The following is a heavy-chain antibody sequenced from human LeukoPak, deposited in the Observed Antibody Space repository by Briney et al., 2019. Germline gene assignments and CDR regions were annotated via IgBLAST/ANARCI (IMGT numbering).Heavy chain of an antibody. CDR1: GYTFTSYG. CDR2: ISAYNGNT. J-gene: IGHJ4*02. Sequence: ASVKVSCKASGYTFTSYGISWVRQAPGQGLEWMGWISAYNGNTNYAQKLQGRVTMTTDTSTSTAYMELRSLRSDDTAVYYCAREPPFPYYDILTGYYPFDYWGQGTLVTVSS. V-gene: IGHV1-18*04. CDR3: AREPPFPYYDILTGYYPFDY. D-gene: IGHD3-9*01.